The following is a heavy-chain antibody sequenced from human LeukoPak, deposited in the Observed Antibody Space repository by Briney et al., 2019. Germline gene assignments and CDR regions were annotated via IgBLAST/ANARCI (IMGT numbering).Heavy chain of an antibody. CDR2: ISAYNGNT. CDR3: ARDPVVVPAAILDY. D-gene: IGHD2-2*02. V-gene: IGHV1-18*01. Sequence: ASVKVSCKASGYTFTSYGISWVRQAPGQGLEWMGWISAYNGNTNYAQKLQGRVTMTTDTSTSTAYMELSRLRSDDTAVYYCARDPVVVPAAILDYWGQGTLVTVSS. J-gene: IGHJ4*02. CDR1: GYTFTSYG.